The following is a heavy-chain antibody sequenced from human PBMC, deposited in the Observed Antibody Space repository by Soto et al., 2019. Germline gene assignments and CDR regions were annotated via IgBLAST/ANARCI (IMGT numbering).Heavy chain of an antibody. CDR2: IYPGDSDT. J-gene: IGHJ6*02. Sequence: GSLKISCKGSGYSFTSYWIGWVRQMPGKGLEWMGIIYPGDSDTRYSPSFQGQVTISADKSISTAYLQWSSLKASDTAMYYCARNHGGSGSSGPGPTYYYGMDVWGPGPTVTVSS. D-gene: IGHD6-6*01. V-gene: IGHV5-51*01. CDR3: ARNHGGSGSSGPGPTYYYGMDV. CDR1: GYSFTSYW.